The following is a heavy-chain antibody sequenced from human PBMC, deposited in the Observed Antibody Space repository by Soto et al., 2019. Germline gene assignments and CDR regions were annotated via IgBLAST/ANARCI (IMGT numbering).Heavy chain of an antibody. CDR3: XXXXXXXXXYDVPD. J-gene: IGHJ4*02. Sequence: EVQLLESGGGLVQPGGSLRLSCAASGFTFSSYAMSWVRQAPGKGLEWVSAISGSGGSTYYADSVKGRFTISRDNSKXXXXXXXXXXXXXXXXXXXXXXXXXXXXXYDVPDWGQGTLVTVSS. V-gene: IGHV3-23*01. D-gene: IGHD3-10*02. CDR2: ISGSGGST. CDR1: GFTFSSYA.